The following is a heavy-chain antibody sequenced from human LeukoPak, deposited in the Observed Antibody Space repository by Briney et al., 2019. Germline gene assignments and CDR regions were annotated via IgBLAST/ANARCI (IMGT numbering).Heavy chain of an antibody. CDR3: AVGATHYYMDV. J-gene: IGHJ6*03. D-gene: IGHD3-16*01. CDR2: IYYSGST. Sequence: SETLSLTCTVSGGSIRGYYWSWVQQPPGKGLEWIAYIYYSGSTNYNPSLKSRVTISLDTSKNQFSLRLSSVTAADTAVYYCAVGATHYYMDVRGKGTTFTVSS. CDR1: GGSIRGYY. V-gene: IGHV4-59*08.